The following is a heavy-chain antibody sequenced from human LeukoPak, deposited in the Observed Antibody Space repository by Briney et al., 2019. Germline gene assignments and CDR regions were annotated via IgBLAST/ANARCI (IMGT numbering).Heavy chain of an antibody. D-gene: IGHD3-16*01. J-gene: IGHJ4*02. CDR1: GFTFSSYG. V-gene: IGHV3-33*01. CDR3: ARDYAYRVLIY. Sequence: PGGSLRLSCAASGFTFSSYGMHWVRQAPGKGLEWVSVIWYDGSNTYYADSVKGRFTISRDNSKNTLYLQMNSLRAEDTAVYYCARDYAYRVLIYWGQGTLVTVSS. CDR2: IWYDGSNT.